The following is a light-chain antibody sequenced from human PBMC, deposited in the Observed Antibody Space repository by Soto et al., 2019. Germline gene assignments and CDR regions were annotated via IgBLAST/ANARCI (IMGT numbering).Light chain of an antibody. J-gene: IGKJ2*01. CDR2: AAS. CDR1: QGISSW. V-gene: IGKV1-12*01. Sequence: DIQMTQSPSSVSASVGDRVTITCRASQGISSWLAWYQQKPGKAPKLLIYAASSLQSGVPSRFSGSGSGTDFTLTITTLEPEDSAVYFCQQYASSPYTFGQGTKVEIK. CDR3: QQYASSPYT.